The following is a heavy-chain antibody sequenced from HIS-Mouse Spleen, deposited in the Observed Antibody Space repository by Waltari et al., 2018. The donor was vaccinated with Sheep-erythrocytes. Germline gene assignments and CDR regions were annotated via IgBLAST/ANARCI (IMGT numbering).Heavy chain of an antibody. CDR1: GCSISSGGYY. J-gene: IGHJ4*02. CDR2: IHYSGST. V-gene: IGHV4-31*03. D-gene: IGHD7-27*01. CDR3: ARDPLTGADY. Sequence: QVQLQESGPGLVKPSQTLSITCSVSGCSISSGGYYWSWNRQHPGKGLEWVGYIHYSGSTYDNPSLKSRVTISVDTTKNRFSLKLSSVTVADTAVYSCARDPLTGADYWGQGTLVTVSS.